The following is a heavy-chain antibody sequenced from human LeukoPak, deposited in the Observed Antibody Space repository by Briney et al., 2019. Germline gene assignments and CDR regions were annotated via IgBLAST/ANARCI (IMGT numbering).Heavy chain of an antibody. V-gene: IGHV3-9*01. D-gene: IGHD3-9*01. CDR2: ISWNSDSI. J-gene: IGHJ5*02. CDR3: AKDYDILTGGP. CDR1: GFTFGDYA. Sequence: GGSLRLSCAASGFTFGDYAMHWVRQAPGKGLEWVSGISWNSDSIGYADSVKGRFTISRDNSKNTLYLQMNSLRAEDTAVYYCAKDYDILTGGPWGQGTLVTVSS.